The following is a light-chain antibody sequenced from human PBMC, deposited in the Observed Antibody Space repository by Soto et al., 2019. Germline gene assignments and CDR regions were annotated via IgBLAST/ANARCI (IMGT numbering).Light chain of an antibody. CDR3: QQYNDWPPTWT. J-gene: IGKJ1*01. V-gene: IGKV3-15*01. Sequence: EIVMTQSTATLSVSPGERATLSCRASQSVSSKLDWYQQKPGQAPRVLIYGASTRATGIPARFSGSGSGTEFTLTISRLQSEDFAVYYCQQYNDWPPTWTFGQGTRVEIK. CDR2: GAS. CDR1: QSVSSK.